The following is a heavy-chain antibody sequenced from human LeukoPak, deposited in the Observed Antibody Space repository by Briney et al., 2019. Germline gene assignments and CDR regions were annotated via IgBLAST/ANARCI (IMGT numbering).Heavy chain of an antibody. J-gene: IGHJ4*02. Sequence: GGSLRLSCAASGFTFSSYSMNWVRQAPGKGLEWVSSISSSSSYIYYADSVKGRFTISRDNAKNSLYLQMNSLRAEDTAVYYCARLLGTDHVDTAMADLDYWGQGTLVTVSS. V-gene: IGHV3-21*01. CDR2: ISSSSSYI. CDR1: GFTFSSYS. CDR3: ARLLGTDHVDTAMADLDY. D-gene: IGHD5-18*01.